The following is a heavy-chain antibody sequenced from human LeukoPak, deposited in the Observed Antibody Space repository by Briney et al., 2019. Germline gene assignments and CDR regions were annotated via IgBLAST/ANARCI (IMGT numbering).Heavy chain of an antibody. CDR2: MNPNSGNT. Sequence: ASVKVSCKASGYTFTSYDINWVRQATGQGLEWRGWMNPNSGNTGYAQKFQGRVTMTRNTSISTAYMELSSLRSEDTAVYYCARATKNPNYYGSGLGYRPLGYWGQGTLVTVSS. J-gene: IGHJ4*02. D-gene: IGHD3-10*01. CDR3: ARATKNPNYYGSGLGYRPLGY. CDR1: GYTFTSYD. V-gene: IGHV1-8*01.